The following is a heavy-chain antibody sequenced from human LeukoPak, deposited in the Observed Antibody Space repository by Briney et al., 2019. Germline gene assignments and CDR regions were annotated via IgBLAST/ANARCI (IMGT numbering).Heavy chain of an antibody. J-gene: IGHJ4*02. V-gene: IGHV1-2*02. D-gene: IGHD1-26*01. CDR2: INPNSGGT. CDR3: ARDNFEWELPYFDY. Sequence: ASVKVSCKASGYTFTGYYMHWVRQAPGQGLEWMGWINPNSGGTYYAQKFQGRVTMTRDTSISTAYMELSRLRSDDTAVYYCARDNFEWELPYFDYWGQGTLVTVSS. CDR1: GYTFTGYY.